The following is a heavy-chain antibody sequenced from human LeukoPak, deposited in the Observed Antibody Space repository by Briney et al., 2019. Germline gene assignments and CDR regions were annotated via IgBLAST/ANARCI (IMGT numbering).Heavy chain of an antibody. CDR2: IYYSGST. CDR3: ARDFPGGADY. Sequence: PSETLSLTCTVSGGSISSYYWSWIRQPPGKGLEWIGYIYYSGSTYYNPSLKSRVTISVDTSKNQFSLKLSSVTAADTAVYYCARDFPGGADYWGQGTLVTVSS. CDR1: GGSISSYY. J-gene: IGHJ4*02. D-gene: IGHD3-16*01. V-gene: IGHV4-59*12.